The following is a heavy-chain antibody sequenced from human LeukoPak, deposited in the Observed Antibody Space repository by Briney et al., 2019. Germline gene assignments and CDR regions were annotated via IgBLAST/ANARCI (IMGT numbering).Heavy chain of an antibody. Sequence: SETLSLTCTVSGGSISSYYWSWIRQPPGKGLEWIGYMYYSGSTNYNPSLKSRVTISVDTSKNQFSLKLSSVTAADTAVYYCASLYSGSYDTGSFDYFNYWGPGTLVTVSS. CDR1: GGSISSYY. V-gene: IGHV4-59*01. CDR3: ASLYSGSYDTGSFDYFNY. D-gene: IGHD1-26*01. CDR2: MYYSGST. J-gene: IGHJ4*02.